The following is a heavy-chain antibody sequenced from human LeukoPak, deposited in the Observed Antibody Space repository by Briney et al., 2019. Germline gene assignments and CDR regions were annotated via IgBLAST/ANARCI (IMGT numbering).Heavy chain of an antibody. V-gene: IGHV1-69*01. J-gene: IGHJ4*02. CDR1: GGTFSSYA. Sequence: ASVKVSCKASGGTFSSYAISWVRQAPGQGLEWMGGIIPIFGTANYAQKLQGRVTITADESTSTAYMELSSLRSEDTAVYYCARGSLTGDYGDYWGQGTLVTVSS. CDR3: ARGSLTGDYGDY. D-gene: IGHD4-17*01. CDR2: IIPIFGTA.